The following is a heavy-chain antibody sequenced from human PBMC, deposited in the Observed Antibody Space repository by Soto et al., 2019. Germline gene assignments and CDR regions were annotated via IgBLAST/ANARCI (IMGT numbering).Heavy chain of an antibody. CDR3: ARGPATTNYYYYMDV. J-gene: IGHJ6*03. CDR1: GFTFSSYA. CDR2: ISSNGGST. Sequence: GGSLRLSCAASGFTFSSYAMHWVRQAPGKGLEYVSAISSNGGSTYYANSVKGRFTISRDNSKNTLYLQMGSLRAEDMAVYYCARGPATTNYYYYMDVWGKGTTVTVSS. V-gene: IGHV3-64*01.